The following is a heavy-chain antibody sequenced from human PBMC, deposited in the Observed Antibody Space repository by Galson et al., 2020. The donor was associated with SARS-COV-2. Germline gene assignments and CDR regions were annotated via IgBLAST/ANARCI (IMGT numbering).Heavy chain of an antibody. CDR2: INPATGNT. CDR1: GYTFANHA. Sequence: ASVKVSRKASGYTFANHAMHWVRQAPGQGLVWMGWINPATGNTYYSQKFQGRVTISRDTSASTAYMELRSLRSDDTAIYYCAGDYYDYSGYGFDYWGQGTLVTVSS. CDR3: AGDYYDYSGYGFDY. D-gene: IGHD3-16*01. V-gene: IGHV1-3*01. J-gene: IGHJ5*01.